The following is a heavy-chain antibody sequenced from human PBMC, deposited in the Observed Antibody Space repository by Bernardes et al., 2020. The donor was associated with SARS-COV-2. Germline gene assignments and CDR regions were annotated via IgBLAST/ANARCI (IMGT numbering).Heavy chain of an antibody. CDR3: ARDDYIFWRGNDYYGMDV. CDR2: IYYSGST. D-gene: IGHD3-3*01. V-gene: IGHV4-59*12. J-gene: IGHJ6*02. CDR1: GGSISSYY. Sequence: SETLSLTCTVSGGSISSYYWSWIRQPPGKGLEWIGYIYYSGSTNYNPSLKSRFTISRDNAKNSLYLLMNSLRVEDTAVYYCARDDYIFWRGNDYYGMDVWGQGTTVIVSS.